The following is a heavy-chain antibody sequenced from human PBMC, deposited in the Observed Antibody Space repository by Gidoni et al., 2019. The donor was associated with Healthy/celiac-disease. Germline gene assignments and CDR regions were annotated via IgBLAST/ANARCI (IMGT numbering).Heavy chain of an antibody. CDR2: IKSKTDGGTT. CDR1: GFTFSNDW. D-gene: IGHD4-17*01. J-gene: IGHJ6*02. Sequence: EVQLVESGGGVVKPGGSLRLSCAASGFTFSNDWMSWVRQAPGKGLEWVGRIKSKTDGGTTDYAAPVKGRFTISRDDSKNTLYLQMNSLKTEDTAVYYCTTAGETNYYYYGMDVWGQGTTVTVSS. V-gene: IGHV3-15*01. CDR3: TTAGETNYYYYGMDV.